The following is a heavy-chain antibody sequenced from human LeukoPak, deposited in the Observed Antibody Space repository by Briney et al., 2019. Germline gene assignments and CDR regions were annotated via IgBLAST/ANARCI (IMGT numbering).Heavy chain of an antibody. CDR1: GGSISSYY. CDR3: ARGGLWFGFSFDY. V-gene: IGHV4-59*01. CDR2: IYYSGST. D-gene: IGHD3-10*01. Sequence: SETLSLTCSVSGGSISSYYWSWIRQPPGKGLEWIGYIYYSGSTNYNPSLKSRVTISVDTSKNQFSLKLSSVTAADTAVYYCARGGLWFGFSFDYWGQGTLVTVSS. J-gene: IGHJ4*02.